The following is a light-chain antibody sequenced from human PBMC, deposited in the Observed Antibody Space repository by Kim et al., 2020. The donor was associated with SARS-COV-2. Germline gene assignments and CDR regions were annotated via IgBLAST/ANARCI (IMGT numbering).Light chain of an antibody. CDR2: YDN. CDR3: QVWDSTNESVV. CDR1: DTGSKS. V-gene: IGLV3-21*02. Sequence: APGGAARIAWGEIDTGSKSVHWYQKKPGQAPVLVVYYDNGRPSGIPERFSGSNSGNAATLTISGVEAGDEADYHCQVWDSTNESVVFGGGTKLTVL. J-gene: IGLJ2*01.